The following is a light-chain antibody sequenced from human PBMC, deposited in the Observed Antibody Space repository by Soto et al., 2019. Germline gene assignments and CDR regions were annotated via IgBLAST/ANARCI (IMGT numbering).Light chain of an antibody. J-gene: IGLJ2*01. Sequence: QAVVTLEPSLTVSPGGTVTLACGSSTGAVTSGHYPYWFQQKPGQAPRTLIYDTSNKHSWTPARFSGSLLGGKAALTLSGAQPEDEAEYYCLLSYSGARPHVVFGGGTKLTVL. CDR1: TGAVTSGHY. CDR2: DTS. V-gene: IGLV7-46*01. CDR3: LLSYSGARPHVV.